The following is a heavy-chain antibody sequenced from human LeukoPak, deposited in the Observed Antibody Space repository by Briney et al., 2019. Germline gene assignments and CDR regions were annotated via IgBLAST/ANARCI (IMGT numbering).Heavy chain of an antibody. CDR3: ARDTSETSHPYYDFWSGYSPDEGAWDY. V-gene: IGHV3-21*01. D-gene: IGHD3-3*01. CDR1: GFTFTSYS. J-gene: IGHJ4*02. CDR2: ISSSSSYI. Sequence: KPGGSLRLSCAASGFTFTSYSMNWVRQAPGKGLEWVSSISSSSSYIYYADSVKGRFTISRDNAKNSLYLQMNSLRAEDTAVYYCARDTSETSHPYYDFWSGYSPDEGAWDYWGQGTLVTVSS.